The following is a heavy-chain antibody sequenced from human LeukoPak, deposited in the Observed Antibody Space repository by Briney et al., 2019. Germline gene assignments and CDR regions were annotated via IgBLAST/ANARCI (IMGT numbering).Heavy chain of an antibody. V-gene: IGHV3-30*14. J-gene: IGHJ4*02. D-gene: IGHD6-13*01. Sequence: GGSLRLSRAASGFTFSSYAMHWVRQAPGKGLEWVAVISYDGSNKYYADSVKGRFTISRDNSKNTLYLQMNSLRAEDTAVYYCARLYSSSWYVDYWGQGTLVTVSS. CDR1: GFTFSSYA. CDR3: ARLYSSSWYVDY. CDR2: ISYDGSNK.